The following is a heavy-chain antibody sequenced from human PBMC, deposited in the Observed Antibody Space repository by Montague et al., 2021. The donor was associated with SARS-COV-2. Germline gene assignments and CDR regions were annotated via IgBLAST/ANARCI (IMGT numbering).Heavy chain of an antibody. Sequence: CAISGDSVSSNSAAWNWIRQSPSRGLEWLGRTYHRSKWYYEYAVSLKSRITINPDTSKNQFSLQVKSMTPEDTAVYYCALAVAGRGGYDYWGQGTLATVSS. J-gene: IGHJ4*02. CDR3: ALAVAGRGGYDY. V-gene: IGHV6-1*01. CDR1: GDSVSSNSAA. D-gene: IGHD6-19*01. CDR2: TYHRSKWYY.